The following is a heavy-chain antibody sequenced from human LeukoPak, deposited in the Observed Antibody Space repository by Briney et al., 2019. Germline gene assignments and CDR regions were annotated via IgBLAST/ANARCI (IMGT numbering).Heavy chain of an antibody. Sequence: GGSLRLSCAASGFTFSSYGMHWVRQAPGKGLEWVAVISYDGSNKYYADSVKGRFTISRDNSKNTLYLQMNSLRAEDTAVYYCAKDLYGYGNNWFDPWGQGTLVTVSS. CDR3: AKDLYGYGNNWFDP. CDR1: GFTFSSYG. D-gene: IGHD5-18*01. J-gene: IGHJ5*02. V-gene: IGHV3-30*18. CDR2: ISYDGSNK.